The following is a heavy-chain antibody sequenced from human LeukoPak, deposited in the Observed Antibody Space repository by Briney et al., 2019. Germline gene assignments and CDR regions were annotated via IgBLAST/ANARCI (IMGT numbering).Heavy chain of an antibody. CDR2: ISGSSSTI. CDR3: ERDSGRLTQYYFEY. Sequence: PGGSLRPSCAASGFTFSSYSMNWVRQAPGKGLEWVSYISGSSSTIYYADSVKGRFTISRDNAKNSLYLQMKRLRGEDTAVYYCERDSGRLTQYYFEYWGQGTLVTVSS. CDR1: GFTFSSYS. V-gene: IGHV3-48*01. D-gene: IGHD5-24*01. J-gene: IGHJ4*02.